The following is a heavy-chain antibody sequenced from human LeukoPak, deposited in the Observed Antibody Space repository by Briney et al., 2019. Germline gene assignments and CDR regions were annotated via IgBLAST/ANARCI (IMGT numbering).Heavy chain of an antibody. V-gene: IGHV1-2*02. Sequence: ASVKVSCKASGYTFTGYFVHWVRQAPGQGVQWMGWINPNTGGTNYAKKFQGRVTMTRDTSISTAYMELSRLRSDDTAVYYCASGDYGDPPLNYWGQGTLVTVSS. CDR2: INPNTGGT. CDR1: GYTFTGYF. D-gene: IGHD4/OR15-4a*01. CDR3: ASGDYGDPPLNY. J-gene: IGHJ4*02.